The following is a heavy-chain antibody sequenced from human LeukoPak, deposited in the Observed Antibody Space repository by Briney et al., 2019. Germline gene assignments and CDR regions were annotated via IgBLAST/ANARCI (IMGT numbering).Heavy chain of an antibody. D-gene: IGHD1-26*01. Sequence: GESLQISCKGSGYSFTSYWICWGRQMPGKGVEWMGRIDPSDSYIHSSPSFQGHVTISADKSISTAYLQWSSLKASDTAMYYCARQQKESGSSGIDYWGQGTLVTVSS. CDR1: GYSFTSYW. J-gene: IGHJ4*02. CDR3: ARQQKESGSSGIDY. CDR2: IDPSDSYI. V-gene: IGHV5-10-1*01.